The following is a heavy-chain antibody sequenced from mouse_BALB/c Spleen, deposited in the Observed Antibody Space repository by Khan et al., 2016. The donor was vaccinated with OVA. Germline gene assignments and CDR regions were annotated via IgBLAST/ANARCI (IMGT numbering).Heavy chain of an antibody. CDR3: ARNKDYDDGFAY. J-gene: IGHJ3*01. CDR1: GFSLTTYG. Sequence: QVQLKESGPGLVQPSQSLSITCTVSGFSLTTYGVHWVRQSPGKGLEWLGVIWSGGSTDYNAAFITRLNISKDNSTSQAFFKIKSLQTNEAATYYYARNKDYDDGFAYWGQGTLVTVSA. V-gene: IGHV2-2*02. D-gene: IGHD1-1*02. CDR2: IWSGGST.